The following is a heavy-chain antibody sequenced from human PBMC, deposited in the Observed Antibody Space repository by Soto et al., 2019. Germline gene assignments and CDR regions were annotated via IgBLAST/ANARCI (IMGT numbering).Heavy chain of an antibody. D-gene: IGHD3-9*01. CDR1: GGSFSGYY. V-gene: IGHV4-34*01. J-gene: IGHJ6*02. CDR2: INHSGST. Sequence: KASETLSLTCAVYGGSFSGYYWSWIRQPPGKGLEWIGEINHSGSTNYNPSLKSRVTISVDTSKNQFSLKLSSVTAADTAVYYCARDSISPTYYYYGMDVWGQGTTVTVSS. CDR3: ARDSISPTYYYYGMDV.